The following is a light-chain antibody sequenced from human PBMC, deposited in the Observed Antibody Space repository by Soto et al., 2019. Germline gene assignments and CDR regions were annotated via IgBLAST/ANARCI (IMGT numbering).Light chain of an antibody. V-gene: IGLV2-23*01. CDR1: SSDVGSYNL. CDR3: CSYAGSRTFRVG. J-gene: IGLJ2*01. Sequence: QSALTQPASVSGSPGQSITISCTGTSSDVGSYNLVSWYQQHPGKAPKLMIYEGSKRPSGVSNRFSGSKSGNTASLTISGLQAEDEADYYCCSYAGSRTFRVGFGGGTKLTV. CDR2: EGS.